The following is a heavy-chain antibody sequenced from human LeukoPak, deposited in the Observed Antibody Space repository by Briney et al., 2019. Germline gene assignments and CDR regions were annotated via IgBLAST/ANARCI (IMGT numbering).Heavy chain of an antibody. J-gene: IGHJ3*02. Sequence: GSLRHSCAASGFTFSDFYMSWLRQAPGKGLEWVSYISSSSSYTNYADSVKGRFTISRDNAKNSLYLQMNSLRAEDTAVYYCARVGRGSYGAFDIWGQGTMVTVSS. D-gene: IGHD4-17*01. V-gene: IGHV3-11*06. CDR2: ISSSSSYT. CDR3: ARVGRGSYGAFDI. CDR1: GFTFSDFY.